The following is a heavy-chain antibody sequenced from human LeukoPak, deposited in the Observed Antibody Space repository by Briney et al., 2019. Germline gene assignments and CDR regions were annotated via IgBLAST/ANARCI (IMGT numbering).Heavy chain of an antibody. CDR1: GYTFTSYY. CDR3: ARDPPLDSSDFDY. J-gene: IGHJ4*02. V-gene: IGHV1-46*01. Sequence: ASVKVSCKASGYTFTSYYIHWVRQAPGQGLEWMGIFNPSGASTSYAQKFQGRVTLTRDTSTTTVYMELSSLRSDDTAVYYCARDPPLDSSDFDYWGQGTLVTVSS. D-gene: IGHD3-22*01. CDR2: FNPSGAST.